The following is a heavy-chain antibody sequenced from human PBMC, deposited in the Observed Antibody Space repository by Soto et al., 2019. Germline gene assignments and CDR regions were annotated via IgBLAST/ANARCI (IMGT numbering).Heavy chain of an antibody. CDR1: GFTVSSNY. J-gene: IGHJ6*02. D-gene: IGHD1-1*01. Sequence: GSLRLSCAASGFTVSSNYMSWVRQAPGKGLEWVSVIYSGGSTYYADSVKGRFTISRDNSKNTLYLQMNSLRAEDTAVYYCARHWTKLFGMDVWGQGTTVTVSS. V-gene: IGHV3-53*01. CDR2: IYSGGST. CDR3: ARHWTKLFGMDV.